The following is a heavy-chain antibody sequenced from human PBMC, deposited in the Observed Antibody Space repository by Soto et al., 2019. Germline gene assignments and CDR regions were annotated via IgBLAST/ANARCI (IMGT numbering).Heavy chain of an antibody. D-gene: IGHD3-16*01. Sequence: SETLCLTCTVSGGSISSGGYYWSWIRQHPGKGLEWIGYIYYSGSTYYNPSLKSRVTISVDTSKNQFSLKLSSVTAADTAVYYCARERGASPTYYYYYYGMDVWGQGTTVTVSS. V-gene: IGHV4-31*03. J-gene: IGHJ6*02. CDR2: IYYSGST. CDR1: GGSISSGGYY. CDR3: ARERGASPTYYYYYYGMDV.